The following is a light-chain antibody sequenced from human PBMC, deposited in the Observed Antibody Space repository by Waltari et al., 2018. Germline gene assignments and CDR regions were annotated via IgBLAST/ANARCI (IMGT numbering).Light chain of an antibody. V-gene: IGKV1-39*01. CDR3: QHSFSGPPWT. CDR1: QFINTY. CDR2: DAS. Sequence: IEMAQSPPSLSASVGDRFTIPCRASQFINTYLNWYQQRPGEAPQLLIYDASVLQIGVPSRFAGGGSGTDFTLTINGLQPEDLATYYCQHSFSGPPWTFGQGTKVKV. J-gene: IGKJ1*01.